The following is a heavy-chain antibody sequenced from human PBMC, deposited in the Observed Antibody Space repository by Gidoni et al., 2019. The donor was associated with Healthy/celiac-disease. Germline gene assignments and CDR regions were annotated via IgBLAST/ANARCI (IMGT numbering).Heavy chain of an antibody. Sequence: QLQLQESGPGLVQPSETLSLTCTVSGGSISSSSYYWGWIRQPPGKGLEWIGSIYYSGSTYYNPSLKSRVTISVDTSKNQFSLKLSSVTAADTAVYYCARHVGVGYFDYWGQGTLVTVSS. CDR1: GGSISSSSYY. CDR3: ARHVGVGYFDY. V-gene: IGHV4-39*01. J-gene: IGHJ4*02. D-gene: IGHD2-21*01. CDR2: IYYSGST.